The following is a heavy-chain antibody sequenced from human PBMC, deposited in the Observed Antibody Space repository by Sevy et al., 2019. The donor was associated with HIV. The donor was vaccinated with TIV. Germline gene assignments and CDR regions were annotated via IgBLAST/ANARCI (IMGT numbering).Heavy chain of an antibody. V-gene: IGHV3-33*01. J-gene: IGHJ4*02. CDR3: ARDPHEIMLSGSYYLY. D-gene: IGHD1-26*01. Sequence: GGSLRLSCAASGFIFSYYGMHGVRQAPGKGLEWVAVIWCYGSNTIYADSVKGRFTISRDNSKNILYLQMNSLRDEDTAVYYCARDPHEIMLSGSYYLYWGQGTRVTVSS. CDR2: IWCYGSNT. CDR1: GFIFSYYG.